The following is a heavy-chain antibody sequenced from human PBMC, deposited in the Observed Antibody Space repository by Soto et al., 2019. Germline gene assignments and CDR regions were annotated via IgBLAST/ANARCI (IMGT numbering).Heavy chain of an antibody. D-gene: IGHD2-2*01. CDR3: ARLQGSSTSLEIYYYYYYGMDV. Sequence: QVQLVQSGAEVKKHGSSVKVSCKASGGTFSSYAISWVRQAPGQGLEWMGGIIPISGTANYAQKFQGRVTITADESTSTAYMELSSLRSDDTAVYYCARLQGSSTSLEIYYYYYYGMDVWGQGTTVTVSS. CDR1: GGTFSSYA. V-gene: IGHV1-69*01. J-gene: IGHJ6*02. CDR2: IIPISGTA.